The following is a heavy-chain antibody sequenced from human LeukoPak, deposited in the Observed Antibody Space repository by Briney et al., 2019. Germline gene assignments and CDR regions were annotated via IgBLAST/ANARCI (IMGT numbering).Heavy chain of an antibody. CDR1: GISFSSYG. V-gene: IGHV3-33*06. Sequence: GRSLRLSCAASGISFSSYGMHWVRQAPGKGLEWVTFDASNKYYAESVKGRFTTSRDNSRNTLYLQMNSLRAEDTAVYYCAKPRGGSSWYEAFAYWGQGTLVTVSS. J-gene: IGHJ4*02. D-gene: IGHD6-13*01. CDR2: DASNK. CDR3: AKPRGGSSWYEAFAY.